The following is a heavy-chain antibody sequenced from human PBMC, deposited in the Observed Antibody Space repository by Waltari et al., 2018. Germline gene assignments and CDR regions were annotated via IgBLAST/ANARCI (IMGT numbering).Heavy chain of an antibody. D-gene: IGHD5-12*01. CDR2: IYYSGST. V-gene: IGHV4-30-4*08. CDR3: AREVGDGYNLIDY. Sequence: QVQLQESGPGLVKPSQTLSLTCTVSGGSISSGDYYWSWLRQPPGKGLEWIGYIYYSGSTYYNPSLKSRVTISVDTSKNQFSLKLSSVTAADTAVYYCAREVGDGYNLIDYWGQGTLVTVSS. CDR1: GGSISSGDYY. J-gene: IGHJ4*02.